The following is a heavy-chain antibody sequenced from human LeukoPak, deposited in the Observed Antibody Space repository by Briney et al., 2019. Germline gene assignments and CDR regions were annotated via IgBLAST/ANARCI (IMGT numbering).Heavy chain of an antibody. CDR3: ARVGLGTYYDFWSGRNWFDP. CDR2: IIPIFGTA. Sequence: SVKVSCKASGGTFSSYAISWVRQAPGQGLEWMGGIIPIFGTANYAQKFQGRVTITADESTSTAYMELSSLRSEDTAVYYCARVGLGTYYDFWSGRNWFDPWGQGTLVTVSS. D-gene: IGHD3-3*01. V-gene: IGHV1-69*13. J-gene: IGHJ5*02. CDR1: GGTFSSYA.